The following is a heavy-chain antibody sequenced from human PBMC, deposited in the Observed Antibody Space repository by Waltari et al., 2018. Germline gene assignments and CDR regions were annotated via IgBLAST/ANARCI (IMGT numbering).Heavy chain of an antibody. V-gene: IGHV4-59*01. CDR2: IYYSGST. CDR1: GGSISSYY. CDR3: VGGYYDSSGYSFDY. D-gene: IGHD3-22*01. Sequence: QVQLQASGPGLVKPSATLSLTCTVSGGSISSYYWSWIRQPPGKGLEWIGYIYYSGSTNYNPSLKSRVTISVDTSKNQFSLKLSSVTAADTAVYYCVGGYYDSSGYSFDYWGQGTLVTVSS. J-gene: IGHJ4*02.